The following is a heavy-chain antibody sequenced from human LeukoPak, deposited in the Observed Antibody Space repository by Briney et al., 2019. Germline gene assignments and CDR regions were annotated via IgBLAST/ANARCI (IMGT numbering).Heavy chain of an antibody. CDR3: VRGSYGAYDY. J-gene: IGHJ4*02. CDR1: GFTFSSYA. V-gene: IGHV3-21*01. D-gene: IGHD4-17*01. Sequence: GGSLRLSCAASGFTFSSYAMNWVRQAPGKGLEWVSSISSDSSYIYYADAVHGRFTVSRDNAKYSLYLQMNSLRAEDTAVYYCVRGSYGAYDYWGQGSLVTVSS. CDR2: ISSDSSYI.